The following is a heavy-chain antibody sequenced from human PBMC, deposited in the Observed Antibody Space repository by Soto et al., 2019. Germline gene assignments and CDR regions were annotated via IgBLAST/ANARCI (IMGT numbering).Heavy chain of an antibody. Sequence: QVQLVQSGTEVKKPGASVNVSCKAFGYTFTSYGFSWMRQVPGQGLEWLGWNSAFNGDTQYAQTMKGRLTVTTDTSTTTVHMELRSLTPADTAVYYCAREAGWQRMVPYDWGQGTLVTVS. V-gene: IGHV1-18*04. J-gene: IGHJ4*02. CDR2: NSAFNGDT. CDR3: AREAGWQRMVPYD. D-gene: IGHD6-25*01. CDR1: GYTFTSYG.